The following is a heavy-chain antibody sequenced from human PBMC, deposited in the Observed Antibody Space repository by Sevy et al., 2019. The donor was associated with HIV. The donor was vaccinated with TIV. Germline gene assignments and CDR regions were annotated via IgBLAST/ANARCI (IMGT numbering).Heavy chain of an antibody. V-gene: IGHV1-18*04. CDR3: ARDSPRGGVRGVIDYYYYMDV. CDR1: GYTFTSYG. CDR2: ISAYNGNT. J-gene: IGHJ6*03. Sequence: ASVKVSCKASGYTFTSYGISWVRQAPGQGLEWMGWISAYNGNTNYAQKLQGRVTMTTDTSTSTAYMELRSLRSDDTAVYYWARDSPRGGVRGVIDYYYYMDVWGKGTTVTVSS. D-gene: IGHD3-10*01.